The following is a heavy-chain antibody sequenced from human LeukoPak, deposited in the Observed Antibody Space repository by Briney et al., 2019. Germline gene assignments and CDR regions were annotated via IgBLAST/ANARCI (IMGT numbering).Heavy chain of an antibody. CDR1: GFTFSSYG. D-gene: IGHD3-22*01. CDR3: ARDRYYYDSSGYYGPFDY. V-gene: IGHV3-33*01. Sequence: GGSLRLSCAASGFTFSSYGMHWVRQAPGKGLEWVAVIWYDGSNKYYADSVKGRFTISRDNSKNTLYLKMNSLRAEDTAVYYCARDRYYYDSSGYYGPFDYWGQGTLVTVSS. J-gene: IGHJ4*02. CDR2: IWYDGSNK.